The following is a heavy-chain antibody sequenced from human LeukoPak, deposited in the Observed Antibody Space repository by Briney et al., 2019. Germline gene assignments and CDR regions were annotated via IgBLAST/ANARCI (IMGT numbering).Heavy chain of an antibody. CDR1: GFTFSSYG. J-gene: IGHJ4*02. V-gene: IGHV3-23*01. CDR2: ISGSGGST. Sequence: PGGSLRLSCAASGFTFSSYGMSWVRQAPGKGLEWVSAISGSGGSTYYADSVKGRFTISRDNSKNTLYLQMNSLRAEDTAVYYCAKAFYAYSGRGPFDYWGQGTLVTVSS. CDR3: AKAFYAYSGRGPFDY. D-gene: IGHD1-26*01.